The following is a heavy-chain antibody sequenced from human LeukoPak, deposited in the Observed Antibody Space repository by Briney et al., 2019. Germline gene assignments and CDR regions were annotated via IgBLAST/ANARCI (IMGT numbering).Heavy chain of an antibody. CDR2: IYYSGST. Sequence: PSQTLSLTCTVSGGSISSGDYYWSWIRQPPGKGLERIRYIYYSGSTYYNPSLKSRVTISVDTSKNQFSLKLSSVTAADTAVYYRARGSIAAAGTLGNWGQGTLVTVSS. J-gene: IGHJ4*02. CDR3: ARGSIAAAGTLGN. CDR1: GGSISSGDYY. V-gene: IGHV4-30-4*01. D-gene: IGHD6-13*01.